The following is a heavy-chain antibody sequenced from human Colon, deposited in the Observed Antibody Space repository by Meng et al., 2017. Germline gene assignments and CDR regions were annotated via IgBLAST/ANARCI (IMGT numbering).Heavy chain of an antibody. Sequence: QVQLVQSGAEMKKPGPSVKVSCKASGDTFTTYDINWVRQATGQGLEWMGWMNPDSGDTGYAQKFQGRLTMTRDTSRSAAYMELTSLRSEDTAVYYCARGGYYYDSSGFRAAVDSWGPGDLVTVSS. CDR1: GDTFTTYD. J-gene: IGHJ4*02. CDR2: MNPDSGDT. CDR3: ARGGYYYDSSGFRAAVDS. V-gene: IGHV1-8*01. D-gene: IGHD3-22*01.